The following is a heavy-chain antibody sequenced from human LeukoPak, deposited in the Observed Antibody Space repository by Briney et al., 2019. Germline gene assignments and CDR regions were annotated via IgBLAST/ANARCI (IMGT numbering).Heavy chain of an antibody. CDR2: IYYSGST. J-gene: IGHJ6*03. Sequence: SETLSLTCTVSGGSISSYYWSWIRQPPGKGLEWIGYIYYSGSTNYNPPLKSRVTISVDTSKNQFSLKLSSVTAADTAVYYCARIAGYCSGGSCYGAYYYYYYMDVWGKGTTVTISS. D-gene: IGHD2-15*01. V-gene: IGHV4-59*01. CDR3: ARIAGYCSGGSCYGAYYYYYYMDV. CDR1: GGSISSYY.